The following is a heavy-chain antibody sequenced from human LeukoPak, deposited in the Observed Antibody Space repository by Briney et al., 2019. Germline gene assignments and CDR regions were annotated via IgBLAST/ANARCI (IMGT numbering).Heavy chain of an antibody. CDR3: ARAVAQYSSSPRDLHYYYYYMDV. V-gene: IGHV3-7*01. CDR2: IKQDGSER. CDR1: GFTFSRYC. Sequence: TGGSLRLSCAASGFTFSRYCMTWVRQAPGKGLEWVANIKQDGSERYYVDSVKGRFSISRDNAENSLYLQMDSLRAEDTAVYYCARAVAQYSSSPRDLHYYYYYMDVWGKGTTVTVSS. J-gene: IGHJ6*03. D-gene: IGHD6-13*01.